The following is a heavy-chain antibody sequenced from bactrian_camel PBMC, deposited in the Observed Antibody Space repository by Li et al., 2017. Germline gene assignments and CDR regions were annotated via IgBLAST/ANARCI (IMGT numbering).Heavy chain of an antibody. CDR2: INSGGGTI. D-gene: IGHD4*01. J-gene: IGHJ4*01. Sequence: HVQLVESGGGLVQPGGSLRLSCAASGFTFSSYWMYWVRQAPGKGLEWVSAINSGGGTIHYADSVKGRFTISRDNAKNTVYLQMNSLKPEDTAVYYCVRSYPERQWVTEYNYWGQGTQVTVS. CDR3: VRSYPERQWVTEYNY. V-gene: IGHV3S1*01. CDR1: GFTFSSYW.